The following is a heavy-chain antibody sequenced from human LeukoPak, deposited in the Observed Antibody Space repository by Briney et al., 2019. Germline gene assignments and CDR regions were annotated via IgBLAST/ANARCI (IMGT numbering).Heavy chain of an antibody. D-gene: IGHD2-21*01. CDR3: ARDTYCGGDCYWAFDY. V-gene: IGHV3-23*01. Sequence: PGGSLRLSCAASGFTFSSYAMSWVRQAPGKGLEWVSAISGSGGSTYYADSVKGRFTISRDNSKNTLYLQMNSLRAEDTAVYYCARDTYCGGDCYWAFDYWGQVTLVTVSS. J-gene: IGHJ4*02. CDR1: GFTFSSYA. CDR2: ISGSGGST.